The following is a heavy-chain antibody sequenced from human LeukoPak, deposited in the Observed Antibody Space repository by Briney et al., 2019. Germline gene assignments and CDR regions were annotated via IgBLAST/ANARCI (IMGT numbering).Heavy chain of an antibody. CDR3: AKDGNLSGSSGWFHWYFDL. CDR1: GFTFSSYG. D-gene: IGHD6-19*01. V-gene: IGHV3-30*18. Sequence: PGGSLRLSCAASGFTFSSYGMHWVRQAPGKGLEWVAVISYDGSNKYYADSVKGRFTVSRDNSKNTLYLQMNSLRAEDTAVYYCAKDGNLSGSSGWFHWYFDLWGRGTLVTVSS. CDR2: ISYDGSNK. J-gene: IGHJ2*01.